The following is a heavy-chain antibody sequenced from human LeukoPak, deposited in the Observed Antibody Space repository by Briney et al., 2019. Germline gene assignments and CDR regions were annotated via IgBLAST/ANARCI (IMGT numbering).Heavy chain of an antibody. D-gene: IGHD3-22*01. CDR1: GDSVSSNNAA. Sequence: SQTLSLTCAISGDSVSSNNAAWNWIRQSPSRGLEWLGRTYYRSKWYNDYAVSVKGRIAFNPDTSKNQFSLQLNSVTPEDTAVYYCARGTYYDSSGYYYGFYYFDYWGQGTLVTVSS. CDR2: TYYRSKWYN. J-gene: IGHJ4*02. CDR3: ARGTYYDSSGYYYGFYYFDY. V-gene: IGHV6-1*01.